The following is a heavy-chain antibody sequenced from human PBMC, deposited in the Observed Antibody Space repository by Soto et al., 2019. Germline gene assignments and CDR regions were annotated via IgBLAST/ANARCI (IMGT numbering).Heavy chain of an antibody. CDR3: ARDDRERCYAY. Sequence: GGSLRLSCAASGFTFSTYWMSWLRQAPGKGLEWVANIKLDGSEEYYVDSVKGRFTISRDNAKHSLYLQMNNLRAEDTAVYYCARDDRERCYAYWGQGTLVTVSS. CDR1: GFTFSTYW. V-gene: IGHV3-7*01. D-gene: IGHD2-2*01. J-gene: IGHJ4*02. CDR2: IKLDGSEE.